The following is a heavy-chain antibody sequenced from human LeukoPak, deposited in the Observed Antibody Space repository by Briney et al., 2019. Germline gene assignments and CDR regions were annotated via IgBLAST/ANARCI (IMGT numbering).Heavy chain of an antibody. CDR2: ISGSGGST. J-gene: IGHJ6*02. Sequence: PGGPLRLSCAASGFTFSSYAMSWVRQAPGKGLEWVSAISGSGGSTYYADSVKGRFTISRDNSKNTLYLQMNSLRAEDTAVYYCAKELIALPDDGGYDLYYYGMDVWGQGTTVTVSS. D-gene: IGHD5-12*01. V-gene: IGHV3-23*01. CDR3: AKELIALPDDGGYDLYYYGMDV. CDR1: GFTFSSYA.